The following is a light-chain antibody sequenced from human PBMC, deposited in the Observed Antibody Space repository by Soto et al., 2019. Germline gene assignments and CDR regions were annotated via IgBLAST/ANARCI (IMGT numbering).Light chain of an antibody. J-gene: IGKJ1*01. Sequence: DIPMTQSPSTLSASVGDRVTITCRASQSLSSWLAWYQQKPGKAPKLLIYKASILESGVPSRFSGSGSGTEFTLTIASLLPDDFATYYCQQYNTYSWTFGQGTKVETK. V-gene: IGKV1-5*03. CDR3: QQYNTYSWT. CDR1: QSLSSW. CDR2: KAS.